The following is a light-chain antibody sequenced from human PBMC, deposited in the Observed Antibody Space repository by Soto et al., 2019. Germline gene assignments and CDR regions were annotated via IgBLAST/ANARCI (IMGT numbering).Light chain of an antibody. CDR1: QSIRTY. CDR2: AAS. CDR3: QQSYSTMAT. V-gene: IGKV1-39*01. Sequence: DFQMTQSPSSLSASIGVRVTITCRASQSIRTYLNWYQQKPGKAPQLLIYAASRLQSGVPSRFSGSGSGTDFTLTISSLQPEDFATYYCQQSYSTMATFGQGTKVDIK. J-gene: IGKJ1*01.